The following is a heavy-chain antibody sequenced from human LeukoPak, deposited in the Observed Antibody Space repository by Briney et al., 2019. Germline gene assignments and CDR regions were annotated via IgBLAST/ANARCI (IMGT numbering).Heavy chain of an antibody. Sequence: SETLSLTCAVYGVSFSGYYWSWIRQPPGKGLEWIGEINHSGSTNYNPSLKSRVTISVDTSKNQFSLKLSSVTAADTAVYYCARESLVDTAIFAYWGQGTLVTVSS. V-gene: IGHV4-34*01. J-gene: IGHJ4*02. CDR2: INHSGST. CDR1: GVSFSGYY. D-gene: IGHD5-18*01. CDR3: ARESLVDTAIFAY.